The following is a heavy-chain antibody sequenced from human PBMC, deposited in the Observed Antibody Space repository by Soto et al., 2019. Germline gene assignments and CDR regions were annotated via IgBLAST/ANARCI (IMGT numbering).Heavy chain of an antibody. CDR1: GGSISSGGYY. V-gene: IGHV4-31*03. Sequence: QVQLQESGPGLVKPSQTLSLTCTVSGGSISSGGYYWSWIRQHPGKGLEWLGYIYYSGSPYYHPSLKRRVTISVDTSKNEFSLKLSSVTAADTAVYYCARGPSYYDISDCRCDPWGQGTLVTVSS. D-gene: IGHD3-9*01. J-gene: IGHJ5*02. CDR3: ARGPSYYDISDCRCDP. CDR2: IYYSGSP.